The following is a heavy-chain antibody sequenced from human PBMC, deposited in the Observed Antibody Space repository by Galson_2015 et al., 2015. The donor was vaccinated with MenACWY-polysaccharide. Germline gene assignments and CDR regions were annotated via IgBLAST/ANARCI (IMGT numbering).Heavy chain of an antibody. V-gene: IGHV3-30-3*01. CDR2: IAYDGSIK. J-gene: IGHJ4*02. Sequence: SLRLSCAASGFTFSSYAMHWVRQAPGKGLEWVAVIAYDGSIKYYADSVKGRFTISRDNSKNTLYLQMNSLRLEDTAVYYCARSRTSAWHNFEYWGLGTLVTVSS. CDR3: ARSRTSAWHNFEY. D-gene: IGHD2-2*01. CDR1: GFTFSSYA.